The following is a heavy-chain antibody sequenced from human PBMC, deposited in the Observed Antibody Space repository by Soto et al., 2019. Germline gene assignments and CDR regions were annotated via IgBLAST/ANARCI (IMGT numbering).Heavy chain of an antibody. CDR1: GGSISSGGCY. CDR3: ARGLVVVVAATPNNWFDP. D-gene: IGHD2-15*01. V-gene: IGHV4-31*02. J-gene: IGHJ5*02. CDR2: IYYSGST. Sequence: SETLSLTCTVSGGSISSGGCYWSWISQHPGKGLEWIGYIYYSGSTYYNPSLKSRVTISVDTSKNQFSLKLSSVTAADTAVYYCARGLVVVVAATPNNWFDPWGQGTLVTSPQ.